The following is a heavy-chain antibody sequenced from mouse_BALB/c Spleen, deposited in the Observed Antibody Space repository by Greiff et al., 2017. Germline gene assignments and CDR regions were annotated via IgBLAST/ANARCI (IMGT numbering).Heavy chain of an antibody. Sequence: DVKLVESGGGLVKPGGSLKLSCAASGFTFSSYAMSWVRQSPEKRLEWVAEISSGGSYTYYPDTVTGRFTISRDNAKNTLYLEMSSLRSEDTAMYYCARDQGTTADYYAMDYWGQGTSVTVSS. J-gene: IGHJ4*01. D-gene: IGHD1-2*01. CDR2: ISSGGSYT. V-gene: IGHV5-9-4*01. CDR1: GFTFSSYA. CDR3: ARDQGTTADYYAMDY.